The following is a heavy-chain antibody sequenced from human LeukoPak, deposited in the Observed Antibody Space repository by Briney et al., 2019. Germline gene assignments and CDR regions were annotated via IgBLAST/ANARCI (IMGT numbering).Heavy chain of an antibody. CDR3: ARDLGAYYYGSGDAFDI. J-gene: IGHJ3*02. D-gene: IGHD3-10*01. V-gene: IGHV4-59*11. CDR2: IYYSGST. Sequence: SETLSLTCTVSGGSISSHYWSWIRQPPGKGLEWSGYIYYSGSTNYNPSLKSRVTISVDTSKNQFSMKLSSVTAADTAVYYCARDLGAYYYGSGDAFDIWGQGTMVTVSS. CDR1: GGSISSHY.